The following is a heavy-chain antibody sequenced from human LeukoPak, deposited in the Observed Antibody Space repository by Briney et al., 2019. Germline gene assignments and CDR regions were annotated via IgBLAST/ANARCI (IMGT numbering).Heavy chain of an antibody. J-gene: IGHJ4*02. CDR3: ASIGYSSGWADYFDY. CDR1: GFTFSSYW. D-gene: IGHD6-25*01. V-gene: IGHV3-7*01. CDR2: IKQDGSEK. Sequence: GGSLRLSCAASGFTFSSYWMSWVRQAPGKGLEWVANIKQDGSEKYYVDSVKGRFTISRDNAKNSLYLQMNSLRAVDTAVYYCASIGYSSGWADYFDYWGQGTLVTVSS.